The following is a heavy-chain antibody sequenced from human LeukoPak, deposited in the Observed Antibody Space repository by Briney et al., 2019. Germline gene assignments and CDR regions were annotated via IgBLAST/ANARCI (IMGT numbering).Heavy chain of an antibody. CDR1: GGSFSGYY. CDR2: INHSGST. CDR3: ARDSGTTGEVKFDP. Sequence: PSETLSLTCAVYGGSFSGYYWSWIRQPPGKGLEWIGEINHSGSTNYNPSLKSRVTITVDTSKNQFSLKLSSVTAADTAVYYCARDSGTTGEVKFDPWGQGTLVTVSS. V-gene: IGHV4-34*01. D-gene: IGHD3-10*01. J-gene: IGHJ5*02.